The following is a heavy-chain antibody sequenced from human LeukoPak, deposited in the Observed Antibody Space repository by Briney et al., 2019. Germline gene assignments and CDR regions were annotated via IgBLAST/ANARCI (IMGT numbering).Heavy chain of an antibody. CDR3: ARADIAAAGKRQRPFDY. CDR1: GGTFSSYA. V-gene: IGHV1-69*05. D-gene: IGHD6-13*01. J-gene: IGHJ4*02. Sequence: RASVKVSCKASGGTFSSYAISWVRQAPGQGLEWMGRIIPIFGTANYAQKFQGRVTITTDESTSTAYMELSSLRSEETAVYYCARADIAAAGKRQRPFDYWGQGTLVTVSS. CDR2: IIPIFGTA.